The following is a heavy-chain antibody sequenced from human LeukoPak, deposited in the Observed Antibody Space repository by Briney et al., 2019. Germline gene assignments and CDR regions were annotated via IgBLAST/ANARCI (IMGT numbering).Heavy chain of an antibody. V-gene: IGHV4-61*01. D-gene: IGHD3-16*02. CDR1: GGSVSSGTNY. CDR2: IYYTGNT. CDR3: ARATPYDYVWGSYREVRAYFDY. Sequence: SETLSLTCTISGGSVSSGTNYWHWIRQPPGKGLEWIGYIYYTGNTNYNPSLKSRVTISVDTSKNQFSLKLSSVTAADTAVYYCARATPYDYVWGSYREVRAYFDYWGQGTLVTVSS. J-gene: IGHJ4*02.